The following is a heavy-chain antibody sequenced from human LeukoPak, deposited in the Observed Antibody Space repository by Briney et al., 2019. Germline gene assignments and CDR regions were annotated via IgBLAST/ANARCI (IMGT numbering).Heavy chain of an antibody. D-gene: IGHD6-13*01. CDR3: ARQYSHAWFGY. CDR2: FDPVISEP. J-gene: IGHJ4*02. CDR1: GYTFSSYP. Sequence: GESLKISCETSGYTFSSYPIAWVRQVPGRGLEWMGNFDPVISEPTYSPSFQGQFTFSVAKSISTAYRQWSGLRAADTAMYYCARQYSHAWFGYWGQGTLITVS. V-gene: IGHV5-51*01.